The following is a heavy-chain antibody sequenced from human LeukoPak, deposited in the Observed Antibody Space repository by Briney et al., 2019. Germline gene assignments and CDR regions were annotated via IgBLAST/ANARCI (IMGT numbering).Heavy chain of an antibody. CDR1: GFTFSTYG. CDR2: IRYDGRNK. J-gene: IGHJ4*02. CDR3: AKEIWPTVTTPGLTHFDY. V-gene: IGHV3-30*02. Sequence: GGSLRLSCAASGFTFSTYGMHWVRQAPGKGLEWVAFIRYDGRNKYYADSVKGRFTISRDNSKNTLCLQMNSLGAEDTAVYYCAKEIWPTVTTPGLTHFDYWGQGTLVTVSS. D-gene: IGHD4-17*01.